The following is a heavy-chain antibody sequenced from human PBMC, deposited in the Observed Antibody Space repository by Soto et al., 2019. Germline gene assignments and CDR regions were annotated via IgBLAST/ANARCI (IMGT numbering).Heavy chain of an antibody. D-gene: IGHD3-22*01. CDR1: GFTFSSYA. CDR3: AKRAHYYDSSGYYHDAFDI. Sequence: GGSLRLSCAASGFTFSSYAMSWVRQAPGKGLEWVSAISGSGGSTYYADSVKGRFTISRDNSKNTLYLQMNSLRAEDTAVYYCAKRAHYYDSSGYYHDAFDIWGQGTMVTVSS. J-gene: IGHJ3*02. CDR2: ISGSGGST. V-gene: IGHV3-23*01.